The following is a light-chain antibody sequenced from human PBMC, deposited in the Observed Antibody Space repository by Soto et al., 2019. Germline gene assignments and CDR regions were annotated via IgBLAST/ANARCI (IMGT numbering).Light chain of an antibody. CDR2: GAS. CDR1: QSVSSSY. CDR3: QQYGSSPWT. V-gene: IGKV3-20*01. Sequence: EIVLTQSPGTLSLSPGERATLSCRASQSVSSSYLAWYQQKPGQAPRPLIYGASSRAIGIPDRCSGSGSGTDFTLTISRLEPEDFAVYYCQQYGSSPWTFGQGIKVEIK. J-gene: IGKJ1*01.